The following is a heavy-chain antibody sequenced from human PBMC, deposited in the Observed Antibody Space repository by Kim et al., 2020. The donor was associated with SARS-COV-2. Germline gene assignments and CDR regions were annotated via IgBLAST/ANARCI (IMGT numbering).Heavy chain of an antibody. J-gene: IGHJ4*02. V-gene: IGHV4-59*01. Sequence: TNYNAPLKSRLTLSVDTSKTQFYLNLTSLTAADTAVYYCARDPRGDYVFDYWGRGTLVTVSS. CDR3: ARDPRGDYVFDY. D-gene: IGHD4-17*01. CDR2: T.